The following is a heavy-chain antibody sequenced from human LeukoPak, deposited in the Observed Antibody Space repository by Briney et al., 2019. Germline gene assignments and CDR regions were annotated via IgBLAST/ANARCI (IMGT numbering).Heavy chain of an antibody. CDR1: GYTFTSYA. Sequence: ASVKVSCKASGYTFTSYAMNWVRQAPGQGLEWMGWINANTGNPTYAQGFTGRFVFSLDTSVSTAHLQISSLKAEDTAVYYCAREVMITFGGVMTHWFDPWGQGTPVTVSS. CDR2: INANTGNP. V-gene: IGHV7-4-1*02. CDR3: AREVMITFGGVMTHWFDP. J-gene: IGHJ5*02. D-gene: IGHD3-16*01.